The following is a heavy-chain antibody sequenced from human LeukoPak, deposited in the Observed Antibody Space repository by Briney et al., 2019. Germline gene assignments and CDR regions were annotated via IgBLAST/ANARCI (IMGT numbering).Heavy chain of an antibody. CDR3: ARDTPGGYYDSSGFEHYYYMDV. V-gene: IGHV4-59*01. CDR1: GGFISIYY. J-gene: IGHJ6*03. CDR2: IYDSGST. D-gene: IGHD3-22*01. Sequence: SETLSLTCTVSGGFISIYYWSWIRQPPGKGLEWIGYIYDSGSTKYNPSLKSRVTISVDTSKNQFSLKLSSVTAADTAEYYCARDTPGGYYDSSGFEHYYYMDVWGRGTTVTVSS.